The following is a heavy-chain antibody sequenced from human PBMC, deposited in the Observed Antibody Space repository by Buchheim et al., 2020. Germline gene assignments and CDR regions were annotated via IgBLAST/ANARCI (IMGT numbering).Heavy chain of an antibody. J-gene: IGHJ4*01. Sequence: QVQLQESGPGLVKPSETLSLSCNVSGASIKINSYYWAWIRQAPGKGLEWIGSIYYSGNAYYTSSLQSRLAMSVDTSKNQFSLRLSSVTAADTGVYFCASSTYDFWSSYNYWGRGAL. CDR2: IYYSGNA. CDR3: ASSTYDFWSSYNY. D-gene: IGHD3-3*01. V-gene: IGHV4-39*01. CDR1: GASIKINSYY.